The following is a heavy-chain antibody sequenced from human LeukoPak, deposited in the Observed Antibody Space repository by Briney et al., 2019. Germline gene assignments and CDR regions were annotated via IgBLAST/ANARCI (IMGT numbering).Heavy chain of an antibody. CDR3: ARAGGFYRPLDY. CDR2: VHLDGRT. Sequence: SETLSLTFGVSGGSVSSINWWTWIRQPPGKGLEWIGEVHLDGRTNFNPSLKSRLSMSVDLSENHVSLKLTSVTAADTAVYYCARAGGFYRPLDYSGQGTLVTVSS. V-gene: IGHV4-4*02. J-gene: IGHJ4*02. D-gene: IGHD6-25*01. CDR1: GGSVSSINW.